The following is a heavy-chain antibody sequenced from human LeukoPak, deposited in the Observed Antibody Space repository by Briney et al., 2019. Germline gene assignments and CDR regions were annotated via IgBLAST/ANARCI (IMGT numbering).Heavy chain of an antibody. Sequence: EASVKVSCKASGYTFTGYYMHWVRQAPGQGLEWMGWINPNSGGTNYAQKFQGRVTMTRDTSISTAYMELSRLRSDDTAVYYCARDGLTVPAAPLGTWFDPWGQGTLVTASS. CDR3: ARDGLTVPAAPLGTWFDP. CDR1: GYTFTGYY. V-gene: IGHV1-2*02. J-gene: IGHJ5*02. CDR2: INPNSGGT. D-gene: IGHD2-2*01.